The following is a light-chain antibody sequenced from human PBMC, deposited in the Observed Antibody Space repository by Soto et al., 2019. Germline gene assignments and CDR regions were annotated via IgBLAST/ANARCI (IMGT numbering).Light chain of an antibody. Sequence: EIQMTQSASSLSASVGNRVTITCRARQGISNYLAWYQQKPVKVPKLLIYAASTLQSGVPSRFSGSGSGTDFTLTISSLQPEDVAAYYCQKYNSAPLTFGGGTKVDIK. J-gene: IGKJ4*01. CDR2: AAS. CDR1: QGISNY. V-gene: IGKV1-27*01. CDR3: QKYNSAPLT.